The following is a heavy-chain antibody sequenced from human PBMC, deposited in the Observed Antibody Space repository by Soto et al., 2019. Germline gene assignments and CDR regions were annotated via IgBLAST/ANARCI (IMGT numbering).Heavy chain of an antibody. Sequence: ASVKVSCKASGYTFTSYDINWVRQATGQGLEWMGWRNPNSGNTGYAQKFQGRVTMTTNNSISTAYMKLSSLRSEDTAVYYCATDCYDRRRSDGFDIWGQGKIVSAS. V-gene: IGHV1-8*01. J-gene: IGHJ3*02. D-gene: IGHD3-22*01. CDR2: RNPNSGNT. CDR3: ATDCYDRRRSDGFDI. CDR1: GYTFTSYD.